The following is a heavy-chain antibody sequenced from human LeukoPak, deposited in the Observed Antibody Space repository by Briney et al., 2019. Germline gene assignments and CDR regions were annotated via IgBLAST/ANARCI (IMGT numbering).Heavy chain of an antibody. D-gene: IGHD3-3*01. Sequence: GGSLRLSCAASGFTFSSYAMSWVRQAPGKGLEWVSAISGSGGSTYYADSVKGRFTISRDNSKNTLYLQMNSLRAEDTAVYYCVAAPPAFRSGYYGLHYYYYGMDVWGQGTTVTVSS. V-gene: IGHV3-23*01. CDR1: GFTFSSYA. J-gene: IGHJ6*02. CDR3: VAAPPAFRSGYYGLHYYYYGMDV. CDR2: ISGSGGST.